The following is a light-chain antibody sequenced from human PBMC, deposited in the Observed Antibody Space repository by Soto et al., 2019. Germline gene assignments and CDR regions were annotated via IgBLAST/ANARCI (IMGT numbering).Light chain of an antibody. V-gene: IGKV3-20*01. CDR2: GAS. Sequence: EIVLTQSPGTLSLSPGERATLSCRASQSVSSSYLAWYQQKPGQAPRLLIYGASSRATGIPDRFSGSGSGKDFTLTISRLEPEDFAVYYCQQYGSSPLFGPGTKVDIK. CDR1: QSVSSSY. CDR3: QQYGSSPL. J-gene: IGKJ3*01.